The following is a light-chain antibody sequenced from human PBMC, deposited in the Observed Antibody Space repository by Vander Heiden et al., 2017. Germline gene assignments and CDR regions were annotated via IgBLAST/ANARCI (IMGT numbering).Light chain of an antibody. CDR2: GAS. Sequence: EIVLTQSPGTLSLSPGERATLSCRASQSVSSIYLAWYQHKPGPAPRLLIYGASSRATGIPDRFSGSGSGTDFTLTISRLEPEDFAVYYCQHYGSSPRYTFGQGTKLEIK. J-gene: IGKJ2*01. V-gene: IGKV3-20*01. CDR1: QSVSSIY. CDR3: QHYGSSPRYT.